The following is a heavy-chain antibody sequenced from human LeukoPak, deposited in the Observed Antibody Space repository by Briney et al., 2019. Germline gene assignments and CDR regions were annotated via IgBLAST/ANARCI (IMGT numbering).Heavy chain of an antibody. D-gene: IGHD3-16*02. CDR2: MNPNSGGT. J-gene: IGHJ5*02. Sequence: ASVKVSCKASGYTLTGYYMHWVRQAPGQGLEWIGWMNPNSGGTKYAQKFQGRVTMTRDTSISTAYMELSRLRSDDTAMYYCARDKLGLGELSLYDQWGQGTLVTVFS. CDR3: ARDKLGLGELSLYDQ. CDR1: GYTLTGYY. V-gene: IGHV1-2*02.